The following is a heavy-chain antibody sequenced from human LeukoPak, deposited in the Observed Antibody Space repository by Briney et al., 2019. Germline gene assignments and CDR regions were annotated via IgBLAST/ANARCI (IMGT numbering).Heavy chain of an antibody. CDR2: IYTSGST. Sequence: TSETLFLTCTVSGGSISSYYWSWIRQPAGKGLEWIGRIYTSGSTNYNPSLKSRVTMSVDTSKNQFSLKLSSVTAADTAVYYCARDRTTVTTGYYYYYMDVWGKGTTVTVSS. CDR1: GGSISSYY. V-gene: IGHV4-4*07. D-gene: IGHD4-17*01. CDR3: ARDRTTVTTGYYYYYMDV. J-gene: IGHJ6*03.